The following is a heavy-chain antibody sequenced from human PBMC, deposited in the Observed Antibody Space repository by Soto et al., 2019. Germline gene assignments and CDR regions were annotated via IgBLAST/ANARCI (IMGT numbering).Heavy chain of an antibody. CDR3: ARAAGDSSGWYGTFYYFDY. V-gene: IGHV4-59*01. Sequence: SETLSLTCTVSGGSISSYYWSWIRQPPGKGLEWIGYIHYSGSTNYNPSLKSRVTISVDTSKNQFSLKLSSVTAADTAVYYCARAAGDSSGWYGTFYYFDYWGQGTLVTVSS. CDR2: IHYSGST. J-gene: IGHJ4*02. CDR1: GGSISSYY. D-gene: IGHD6-19*01.